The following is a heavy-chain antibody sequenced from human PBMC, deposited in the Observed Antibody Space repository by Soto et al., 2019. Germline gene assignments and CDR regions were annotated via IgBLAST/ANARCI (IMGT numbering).Heavy chain of an antibody. CDR3: ARDYYRFNSGYGFSMDV. CDR2: ISYDGSNK. V-gene: IGHV3-30-3*01. CDR1: GFTLSSYA. J-gene: IGHJ6*02. Sequence: HPGGSLRLSCAASGFTLSSYAMHWVRQAPGKGLEWVAVISYDGSNKYYADSVKGRFTISRDNSKNTLYLQMNSLRAEDTAVYYCARDYYRFNSGYGFSMDVWGQGTTVTVSS. D-gene: IGHD5-12*01.